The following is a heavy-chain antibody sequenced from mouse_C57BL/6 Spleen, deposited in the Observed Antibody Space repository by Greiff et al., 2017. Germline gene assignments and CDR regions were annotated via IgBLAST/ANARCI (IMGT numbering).Heavy chain of an antibody. Sequence: QVPLQQPGAELVRPGSSVKLSCKASGYTFTSYWMDWVKQRPGQGLEWIGNIYPSDSETHYNQKFKDKATLTVDKSSSTAYMQLSSLTSEDSAVYYCARRSNYYAMDYWGQGTSVTVSS. CDR2: IYPSDSET. J-gene: IGHJ4*01. CDR3: ARRSNYYAMDY. CDR1: GYTFTSYW. V-gene: IGHV1-61*01.